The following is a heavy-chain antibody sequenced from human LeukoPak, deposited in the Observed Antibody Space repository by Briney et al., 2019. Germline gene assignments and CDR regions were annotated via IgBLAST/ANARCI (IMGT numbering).Heavy chain of an antibody. D-gene: IGHD3-10*01. CDR2: INYSGRT. Sequence: SETLSLTCTISDDSISNNRYFWAWIRQPPGKGLEWIGSINYSGRTYYNPSLKSRLTMSVDTAKNHFSLNLSSVTAADTAVYYCARSDGYGLVGIWGQGTMVTVSS. CDR1: DDSISNNRYF. V-gene: IGHV4-39*07. CDR3: ARSDGYGLVGI. J-gene: IGHJ3*02.